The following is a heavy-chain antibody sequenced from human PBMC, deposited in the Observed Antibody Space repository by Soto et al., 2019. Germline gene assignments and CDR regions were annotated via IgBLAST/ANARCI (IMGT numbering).Heavy chain of an antibody. Sequence: EVQLLESGGGLVQPGGSLRLSCAASGFTFSSYAMSWVRQAPGKGLEWVSAISGSGGSTYYADSVKGRFTISRDNSKNTLYLQMNSLRAEDTAVYYCARGLCSSTSCYTYYYGMDVWGQGTTVTVSS. D-gene: IGHD2-2*02. CDR1: GFTFSSYA. CDR3: ARGLCSSTSCYTYYYGMDV. CDR2: ISGSGGST. V-gene: IGHV3-23*01. J-gene: IGHJ6*02.